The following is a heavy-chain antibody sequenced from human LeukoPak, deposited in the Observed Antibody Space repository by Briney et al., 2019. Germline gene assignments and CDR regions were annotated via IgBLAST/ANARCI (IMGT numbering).Heavy chain of an antibody. V-gene: IGHV1-69*04. CDR1: GGTFSNHA. CDR3: ARDRDSYSSSRRRFDP. J-gene: IGHJ5*02. CDR2: IIHILDMT. D-gene: IGHD6-13*01. Sequence: GASVKASCKTSGGTFSNHAINWVRQAPGEGLEWMGRIIHILDMTNYAQKFQGRLTITADKSTSTVYMEMSSLRSEDTAVYYCARDRDSYSSSRRRFDPWGQGTLVTVSS.